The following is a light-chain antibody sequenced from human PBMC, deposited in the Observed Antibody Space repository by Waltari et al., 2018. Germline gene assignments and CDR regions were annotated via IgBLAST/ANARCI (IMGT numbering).Light chain of an antibody. CDR3: QQYNNWPPLIT. V-gene: IGKV3-15*01. CDR1: QSVSSN. CDR2: GAS. Sequence: EIVMTQSPATLSVSPGERATLSCRASQSVSSNLAWYQQKPGQAPRLLIYGASTRATGIPAGFSGSGSGTEFTLTISSLQSEDFAVYYCQQYNNWPPLITFGPGTKVDIK. J-gene: IGKJ3*01.